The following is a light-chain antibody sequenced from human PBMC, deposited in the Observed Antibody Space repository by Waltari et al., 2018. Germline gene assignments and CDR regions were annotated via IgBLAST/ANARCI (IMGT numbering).Light chain of an antibody. J-gene: IGLJ3*02. CDR3: NSYTTSSTRV. CDR2: DVN. V-gene: IGLV2-14*03. CDR1: SSDVGGYDY. Sequence: QSALTQPASVSGSPGQSITISCTGTSSDVGGYDYVSWYQQHPGKAPKLMIYDVNNRPSVVSSRFSGSKSCNTASLTISGLQAEDEADYYCNSYTTSSTRVFGGGTKLTVL.